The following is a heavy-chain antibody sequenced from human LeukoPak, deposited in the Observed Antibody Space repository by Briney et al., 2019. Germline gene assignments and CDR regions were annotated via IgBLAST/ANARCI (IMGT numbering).Heavy chain of an antibody. CDR2: INPNSGGT. J-gene: IGHJ3*02. CDR3: ARAGLSTLNAFDI. V-gene: IGHV1-2*04. Sequence: GASVKVSCKASGYTFTGYYMHWVRQAPGQGLEWMGWINPNSGGTNYAQKFRGWVTMTRDTSISTAYMELSRLRSDDTAVYYCARAGLSTLNAFDIWGQGTMVTVSS. CDR1: GYTFTGYY. D-gene: IGHD2-2*01.